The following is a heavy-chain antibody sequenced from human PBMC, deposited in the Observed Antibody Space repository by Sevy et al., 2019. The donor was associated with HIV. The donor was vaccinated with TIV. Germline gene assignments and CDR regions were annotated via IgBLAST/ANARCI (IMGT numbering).Heavy chain of an antibody. CDR2: FYSTGST. Sequence: SETLSLTCNVSGGSISSSSYYWGWIRQPPGKGLEWIGSFYSTGSTSSNPSLRSRVTVSADTSKNQCSLKLDSVSAADTAVYYCATPRASGWYEGTGGYFDLWGRGTLVTVSS. D-gene: IGHD6-19*01. V-gene: IGHV4-39*01. CDR1: GGSISSSSYY. J-gene: IGHJ2*01. CDR3: ATPRASGWYEGTGGYFDL.